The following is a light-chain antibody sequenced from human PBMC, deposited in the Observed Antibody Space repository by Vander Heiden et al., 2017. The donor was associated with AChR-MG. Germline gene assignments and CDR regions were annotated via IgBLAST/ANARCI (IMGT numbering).Light chain of an antibody. CDR2: AAS. Sequence: DIQMTQSPSSLSASVGDRVTITCRASQSISSYLNWYQQKPGKAPKLLIYAASRLQSGVPSRFSGSGSGTDFTLTISRLQPEDFATYYCQQSYSTLPFGQGTKLEIK. V-gene: IGKV1-39*01. CDR3: QQSYSTLP. CDR1: QSISSY. J-gene: IGKJ2*01.